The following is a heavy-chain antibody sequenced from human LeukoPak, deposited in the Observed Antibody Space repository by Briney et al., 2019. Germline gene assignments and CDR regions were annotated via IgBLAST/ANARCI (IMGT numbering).Heavy chain of an antibody. V-gene: IGHV3-30*03. CDR3: ARVSPAIVVVTGTGAPDY. CDR1: GFTFSNYG. J-gene: IGHJ4*02. CDR2: ISDDGSNK. D-gene: IGHD2-21*02. Sequence: TGRSPRLSCAASGFTFSNYGMHWVRQAPGKGLEWVAVISDDGSNKYYADSVKGRFTISRDNSKNTVYLQMNSLRAEDTAVYYCARVSPAIVVVTGTGAPDYWGQGTLVTVSS.